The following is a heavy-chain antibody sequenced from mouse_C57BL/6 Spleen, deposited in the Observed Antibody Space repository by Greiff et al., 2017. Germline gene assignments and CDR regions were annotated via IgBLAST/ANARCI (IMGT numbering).Heavy chain of an antibody. J-gene: IGHJ1*03. CDR1: GFSLTSYA. CDR2: IWTGGGT. D-gene: IGHD1-1*01. CDR3: ARSLITTVVAPGYVDV. Sequence: VQGVESGPGLVAPSQSLSITCTVSGFSLTSYAISWVRQPPGKGLEWLGVIWTGGGTNYNSALKSRLSISKDNSKSQVFLKMNSLQTDDTARYYCARSLITTVVAPGYVDVWGTGTTVTVSS. V-gene: IGHV2-9-1*01.